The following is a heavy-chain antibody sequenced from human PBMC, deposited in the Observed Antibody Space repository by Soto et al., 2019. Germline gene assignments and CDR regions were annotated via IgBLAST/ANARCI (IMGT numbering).Heavy chain of an antibody. Sequence: VKVSCKASGYTFTGYYMHWVRQAPGQGLEWMGWINPNSGGTNYAQKFQGWVTMTRDTSISTAYMELSRLRSDDTAVYYCARGYCISTSCYGVTYGMDVWGQGTTVTVSS. D-gene: IGHD2-2*01. CDR3: ARGYCISTSCYGVTYGMDV. CDR2: INPNSGGT. CDR1: GYTFTGYY. J-gene: IGHJ6*02. V-gene: IGHV1-2*04.